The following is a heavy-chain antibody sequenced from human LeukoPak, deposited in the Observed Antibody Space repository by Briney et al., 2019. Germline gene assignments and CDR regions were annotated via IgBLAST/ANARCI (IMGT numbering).Heavy chain of an antibody. CDR3: VKSGSYYEAFDY. CDR2: IYHSGST. J-gene: IGHJ4*02. CDR1: GYSISSNYY. V-gene: IGHV4-38-2*02. D-gene: IGHD1-26*01. Sequence: PSETLSLTCIVSGYSISSNYYWGWIWQPPGKGLEWIGSIYHSGSTFYNPSLKSRLTISVDTSKNQFSLKLSSVTAADTAVYYCVKSGSYYEAFDYWGQGTLVPVSS.